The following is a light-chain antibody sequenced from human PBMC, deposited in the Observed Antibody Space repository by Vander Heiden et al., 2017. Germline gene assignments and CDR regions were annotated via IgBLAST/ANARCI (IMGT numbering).Light chain of an antibody. J-gene: IGKJ2*01. CDR3: QRYDSYRHT. V-gene: IGKV1-8*01. Sequence: AIRTKQSSSSSSSSTGDRVTITCRASQGISNYIASYQQKPGKAPKLLIYAASTLQGGVPSRFSGSASATDFTITIRFLQSEHFTTYYCQRYDSYRHTFGHGTKLEIK. CDR2: AAS. CDR1: QGISNY.